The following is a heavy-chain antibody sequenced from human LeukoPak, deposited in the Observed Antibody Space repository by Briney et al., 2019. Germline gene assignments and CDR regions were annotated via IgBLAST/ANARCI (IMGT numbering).Heavy chain of an antibody. V-gene: IGHV4-4*07. J-gene: IGHJ6*03. Sequence: TETLSLTCTGSGGSISSYYWSWIRQPAGKVLEWIGRIYTSGSTNYNPSLKSRVTMSVDTSKNQFSLKLSSVTAADTAVYYCARAVGSGSFQTYYYYMDVWGKGTTVTISS. D-gene: IGHD3-10*01. CDR1: GGSISSYY. CDR2: IYTSGST. CDR3: ARAVGSGSFQTYYYYMDV.